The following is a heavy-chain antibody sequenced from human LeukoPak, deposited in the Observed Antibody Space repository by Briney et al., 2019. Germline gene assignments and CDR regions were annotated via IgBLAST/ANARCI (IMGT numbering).Heavy chain of an antibody. CDR3: ARDFTMVRGVTLFDP. Sequence: SETLSLTCTVSGGSITSGNYYWNWIRQPAGKGLEWIGRIYTSGSTSYNPSLKSRVTISVDTSRNQFSLKLSSVTAADTAVYYCARDFTMVRGVTLFDPWGQGTLVTVSS. V-gene: IGHV4-61*02. J-gene: IGHJ5*02. D-gene: IGHD3-10*01. CDR2: IYTSGST. CDR1: GGSITSGNYY.